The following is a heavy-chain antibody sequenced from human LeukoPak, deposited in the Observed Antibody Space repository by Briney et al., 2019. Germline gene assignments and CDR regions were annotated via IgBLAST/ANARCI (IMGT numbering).Heavy chain of an antibody. V-gene: IGHV5-51*01. CDR3: ARRGYDSSGYRDAFDI. D-gene: IGHD3-22*01. Sequence: GESLKISCKGSGYSFTSYWIGWVRQMPGKGLEWMGIIYPGDSDTTYSPSFQGQVTISADKSISTAYLQWSSLKASDTAMYYCARRGYDSSGYRDAFDIWGQGTMVTVSS. J-gene: IGHJ3*02. CDR1: GYSFTSYW. CDR2: IYPGDSDT.